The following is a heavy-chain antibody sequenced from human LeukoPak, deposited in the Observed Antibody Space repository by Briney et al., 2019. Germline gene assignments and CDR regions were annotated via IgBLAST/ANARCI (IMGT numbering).Heavy chain of an antibody. D-gene: IGHD1-14*01. Sequence: PGGSLRLSCAASGFTVSNNYMSWVRQAPGKGLEWVSISYSDSNTNYADSVKGRFTISRDTSQNTLSLQMNSLRAEDTAVYYCVRKNRAFNAASDSWSQGRVVTVPA. CDR3: VRKNRAFNAASDS. CDR2: SYSDSNT. J-gene: IGHJ3*02. CDR1: GFTVSNNY. V-gene: IGHV3-53*01.